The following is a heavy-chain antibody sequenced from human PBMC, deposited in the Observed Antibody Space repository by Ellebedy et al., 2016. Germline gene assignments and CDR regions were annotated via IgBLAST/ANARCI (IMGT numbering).Heavy chain of an antibody. CDR1: DGSVDTYY. CDR2: VFYGGST. J-gene: IGHJ4*02. Sequence: SETLSLTXSVSDGSVDTYYWTWIRQAPGKGLEWIGYVFYGGSTKYNPSLRSRVTISLDTSKNRFSLKVTSVAAADTAVYYCARDVSLYSSSPSFDFWGQGMLVTVSS. V-gene: IGHV4-59*02. D-gene: IGHD6-6*01. CDR3: ARDVSLYSSSPSFDF.